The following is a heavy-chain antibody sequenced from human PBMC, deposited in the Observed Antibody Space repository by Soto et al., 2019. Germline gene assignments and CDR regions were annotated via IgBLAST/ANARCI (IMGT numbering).Heavy chain of an antibody. CDR3: ARDLRSNSRWYRSKRENWFDP. D-gene: IGHD6-13*01. CDR1: GFTFSSYS. CDR2: ISSSSSYI. J-gene: IGHJ5*02. V-gene: IGHV3-21*01. Sequence: GGSLRLSCAASGFTFSSYSMNWVRQAPGKGLEWVSSISSSSSYIYYAESVKGRFTISRDHAKSSLYLQMNSLRAEDTAVYYCARDLRSNSRWYRSKRENWFDPWGQGTLVTVSS.